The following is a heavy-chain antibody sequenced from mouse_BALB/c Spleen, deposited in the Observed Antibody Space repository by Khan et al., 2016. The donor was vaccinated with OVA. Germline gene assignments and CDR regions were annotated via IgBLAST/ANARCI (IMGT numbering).Heavy chain of an antibody. CDR1: GFTFSSYS. CDR2: ISSDGDYT. V-gene: IGHV5-6*02. Sequence: DVMLVESGGDLVKPGGSLKLSCAASGFTFSSYSMSWVRQTPDKRLEWVATISSDGDYTYYPDIVTGRFTISRDNAKNTLYLQMSSLKSEDTAMYYCASHLTGSLAYWGQGTLVTVSA. D-gene: IGHD4-1*01. CDR3: ASHLTGSLAY. J-gene: IGHJ3*01.